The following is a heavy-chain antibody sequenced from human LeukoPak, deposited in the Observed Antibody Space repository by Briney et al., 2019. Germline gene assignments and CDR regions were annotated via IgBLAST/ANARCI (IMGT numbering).Heavy chain of an antibody. CDR3: ARQTYYYGSGSYMDV. J-gene: IGHJ6*03. Sequence: SETLPLTCTVSGGSISSSSYYWGWIRQPPGKGLEWIGSIYYSGSTYYNPSLKSRVTISVDTSKKQFSLKLSSVTAADTAVYYCARQTYYYGSGSYMDVWGKGTTVTVSS. D-gene: IGHD3-10*01. CDR2: IYYSGST. CDR1: GGSISSSSYY. V-gene: IGHV4-39*07.